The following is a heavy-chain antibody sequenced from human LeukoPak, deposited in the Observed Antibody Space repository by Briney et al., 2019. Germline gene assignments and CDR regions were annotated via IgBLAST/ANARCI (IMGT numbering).Heavy chain of an antibody. J-gene: IGHJ5*02. CDR1: GYTFTSYY. Sequence: ALVKVSCKSSGYTFTSYYMHWVRQAPGQGLEWMGWINTNTGNPTYAQGFTGRFVFSLDTSVSTAYLQISSLKAEDTAVYYCARDNSVEDTAWWFDPWGQGTLVTVSS. V-gene: IGHV7-4-1*02. D-gene: IGHD4-23*01. CDR2: INTNTGNP. CDR3: ARDNSVEDTAWWFDP.